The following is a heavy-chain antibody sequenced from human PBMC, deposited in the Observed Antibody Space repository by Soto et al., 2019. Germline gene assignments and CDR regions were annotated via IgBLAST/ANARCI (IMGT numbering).Heavy chain of an antibody. CDR1: GFTFSRYD. V-gene: IGHV3-13*01. D-gene: IGHD3-3*01. CDR2: IGIAGDT. Sequence: EVQLVESGGGLVQPGGSLRLSCAASGFTFSRYDMHWVRQDTGKGLEWVSAIGIAGDTYYPGSVEGRFTISRDNAKNSLYLQMSGMRAGDTAVYYCARNEQRPGFSRGMDVWGQGTTVTVSS. CDR3: ARNEQRPGFSRGMDV. J-gene: IGHJ6*02.